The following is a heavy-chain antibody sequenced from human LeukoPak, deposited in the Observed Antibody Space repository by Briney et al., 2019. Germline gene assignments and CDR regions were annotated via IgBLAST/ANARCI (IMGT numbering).Heavy chain of an antibody. CDR1: GDSISSGDYY. Sequence: SETLSLTCTVSGDSISSGDYYWSWIRQPAGKGLEWIGRIYPRGSDYNPSLKSRVTISVDTSKNQFSLKLSSVTAADTAVYYCARLGLNDYRYFDYWGQGTLVTVSS. D-gene: IGHD4-11*01. J-gene: IGHJ4*02. CDR2: IYPRGS. V-gene: IGHV4-61*02. CDR3: ARLGLNDYRYFDY.